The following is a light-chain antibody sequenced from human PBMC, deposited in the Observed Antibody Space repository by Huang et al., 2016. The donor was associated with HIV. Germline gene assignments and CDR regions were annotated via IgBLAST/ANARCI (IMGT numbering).Light chain of an antibody. J-gene: IGKJ4*01. V-gene: IGKV1-NL1*01. CDR2: SVS. Sequence: DIQLTQSPSSLSASVGDRVTITCRARQGLSTSLAWYQQKPGGAPKLLLSSVSTLQSGVPSRFSGSGSGTDYTLTISSLQPEDFATYYCQQYYIVPPVTFGGGTKVEVK. CDR1: QGLSTS. CDR3: QQYYIVPPVT.